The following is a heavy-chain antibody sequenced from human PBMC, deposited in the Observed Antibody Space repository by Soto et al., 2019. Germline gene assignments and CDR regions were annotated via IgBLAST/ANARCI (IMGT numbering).Heavy chain of an antibody. J-gene: IGHJ4*02. V-gene: IGHV2-5*02. CDR3: VYRDFGDYFFQF. Sequence: GLDLEWLALIYWDDNEVYSPSLKNRLTITKDTSKSQVVLTLATVDPVDTATYYCVYRDFGDYFFQFWGQGILVNVSS. CDR2: IYWDDNE. D-gene: IGHD4-17*01.